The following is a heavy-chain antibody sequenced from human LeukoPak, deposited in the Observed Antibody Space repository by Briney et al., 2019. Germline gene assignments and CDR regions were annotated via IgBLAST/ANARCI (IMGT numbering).Heavy chain of an antibody. CDR3: ARGNIKFDY. CDR2: ISSSSDYI. Sequence: GGSLRLSCAASGFTFSTYIMNWVRQAPGKGLEWVSSISSSSDYIYYVDSVKGRFTISRDNAKKSLYLQMNSLRAEDTAVYYCARGNIKFDYRGQGTLVTVSS. J-gene: IGHJ4*02. CDR1: GFTFSTYI. V-gene: IGHV3-21*01.